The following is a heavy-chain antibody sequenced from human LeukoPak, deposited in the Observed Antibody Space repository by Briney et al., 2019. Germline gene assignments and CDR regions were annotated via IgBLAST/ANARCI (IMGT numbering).Heavy chain of an antibody. J-gene: IGHJ4*02. D-gene: IGHD3-9*01. Sequence: ASVKVSCKASGYTFTGYYMHWVRQAPGQGLERMGWINPNSGGTNYAQKFQGRVTMTRDTSISTAYMELSRLRSDDTAVYYCARGAPHYDILTGYYFDKGGSDYWGLGTLVTVSS. V-gene: IGHV1-2*02. CDR1: GYTFTGYY. CDR3: ARGAPHYDILTGYYFDKGGSDY. CDR2: INPNSGGT.